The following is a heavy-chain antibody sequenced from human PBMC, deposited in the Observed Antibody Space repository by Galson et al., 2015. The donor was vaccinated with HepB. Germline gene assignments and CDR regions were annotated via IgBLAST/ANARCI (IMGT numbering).Heavy chain of an antibody. CDR2: IYPGDSDT. D-gene: IGHD4-23*01. CDR1: GYSFTSYW. J-gene: IGHJ3*02. Sequence: QSGAEVKKPGESLKISCKGSGYSFTSYWIGWVRQMPGKGLEWMGIIYPGDSDTRYSPSFQGQATISADKSISTAYLQWSSLKASDTAMYYCARRPSPGLPYYGGNSGAFDIWGQGTMVTVSS. V-gene: IGHV5-51*01. CDR3: ARRPSPGLPYYGGNSGAFDI.